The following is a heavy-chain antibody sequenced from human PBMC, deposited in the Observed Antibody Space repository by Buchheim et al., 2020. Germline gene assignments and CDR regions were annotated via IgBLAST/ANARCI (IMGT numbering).Heavy chain of an antibody. V-gene: IGHV4-4*02. D-gene: IGHD3-16*01. J-gene: IGHJ4*02. CDR1: GDSIGSSNW. CDR2: IYHSGTT. Sequence: QVQLQESGPGLVKPSGTLSLTCAVSGDSIGSSNWWTWVRQPPGKGLEWVGEIYHSGTTNYNPSLKSRVPIFIDKSSSRFSLRLNSVTAADTAVYYCATRAVIGGPSWGQGTL. CDR3: ATRAVIGGPS.